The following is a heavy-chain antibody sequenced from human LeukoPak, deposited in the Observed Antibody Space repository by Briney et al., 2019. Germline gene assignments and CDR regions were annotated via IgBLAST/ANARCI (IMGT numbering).Heavy chain of an antibody. CDR1: GVTFGSYDFTLTSYA. Sequence: SVKVSCKASGVTFGSYDFTLTSYAISWVRQAPGQGLEWMGGIIPIYGRANYPQKFQGRVTITADESTRTVTMQLSSLRSEDTAVYYCAGFFYDNSNDAFDIWGQGTVVTVS. D-gene: IGHD3-22*01. V-gene: IGHV1-69*01. CDR2: IIPIYGRA. J-gene: IGHJ3*02. CDR3: AGFFYDNSNDAFDI.